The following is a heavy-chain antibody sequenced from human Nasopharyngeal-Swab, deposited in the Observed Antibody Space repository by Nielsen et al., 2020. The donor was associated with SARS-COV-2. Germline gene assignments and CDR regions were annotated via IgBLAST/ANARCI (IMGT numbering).Heavy chain of an antibody. CDR1: GFTFSNFA. D-gene: IGHD6-6*01. V-gene: IGHV3-64D*09. CDR3: VKGPIAAPRYYMDV. CDR2: IRSNGGST. Sequence: GGSLRLSCSASGFTFSNFAMHWVRQAPGKGLEYVSFIRSNGGSTYYADSVKARFTMTRDNPKNTLYLQMSSLRGDDTAVYFCVKGPIAAPRYYMDVWGKGTTVTVS. J-gene: IGHJ6*03.